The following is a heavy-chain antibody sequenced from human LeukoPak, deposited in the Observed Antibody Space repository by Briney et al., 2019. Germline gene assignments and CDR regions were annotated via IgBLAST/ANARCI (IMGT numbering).Heavy chain of an antibody. J-gene: IGHJ3*02. CDR2: ISAYYGNT. CDR3: ARELLPYSSSWYRAFDI. D-gene: IGHD6-13*01. CDR1: GYTFTSYG. Sequence: GASVKVSCKASGYTFTSYGISWVRQAPGQGLEWMGWISAYYGNTNYAQKLQGRVTMTTDTSTSTAYMELRSLRSDDTAVYYCARELLPYSSSWYRAFDIWGQGTMVTVSS. V-gene: IGHV1-18*01.